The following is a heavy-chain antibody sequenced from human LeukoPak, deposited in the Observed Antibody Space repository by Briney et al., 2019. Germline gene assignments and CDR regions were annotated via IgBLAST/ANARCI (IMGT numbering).Heavy chain of an antibody. CDR1: GGTFSSYA. Sequence: AASVKVSCKASGGTFSSYAISWVRQAPGQGLEWMGGIIPIFGTANYSQKFQGRVTITADESTSTAYMELSSLRSEYTAVYYCASKLPAGAFDYWGQGTLVTVSS. V-gene: IGHV1-69*13. CDR2: IIPIFGTA. CDR3: ASKLPAGAFDY. D-gene: IGHD7-27*01. J-gene: IGHJ4*02.